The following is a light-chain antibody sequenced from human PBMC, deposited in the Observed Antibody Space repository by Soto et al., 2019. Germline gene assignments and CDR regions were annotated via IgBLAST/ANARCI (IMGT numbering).Light chain of an antibody. CDR1: QSVSSN. J-gene: IGKJ4*01. Sequence: EIVMTQSPATLSVSPGERATLSCRASQSVSSNLAWYQQKPGQAPRLLIYGASTRATGIPARFSGSGSGTEFTLTISSLQSEDFAVYYCQQYNNWAHPTFGGGTKGDIK. CDR2: GAS. CDR3: QQYNNWAHPT. V-gene: IGKV3-15*01.